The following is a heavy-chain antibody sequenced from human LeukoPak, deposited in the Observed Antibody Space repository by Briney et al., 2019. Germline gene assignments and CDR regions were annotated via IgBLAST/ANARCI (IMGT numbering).Heavy chain of an antibody. V-gene: IGHV3-30*18. CDR1: GFTFNNYG. CDR2: ISYDGRNK. Sequence: AGGSFRLSCAASGFTFNNYGMHWVRQAPGKGLEWVAVISYDGRNKHYPDSVKGRFTISRDISTDTLWLQMDSLRTEDTAVYYCAKGPLRGTAAAIDYWGQGTLVTVSS. D-gene: IGHD2-2*01. J-gene: IGHJ4*02. CDR3: AKGPLRGTAAAIDY.